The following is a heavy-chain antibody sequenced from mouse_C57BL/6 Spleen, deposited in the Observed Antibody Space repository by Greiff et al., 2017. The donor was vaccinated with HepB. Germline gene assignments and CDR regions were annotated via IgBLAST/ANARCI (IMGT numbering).Heavy chain of an antibody. V-gene: IGHV1-22*01. J-gene: IGHJ1*03. CDR2: INPNNGGT. D-gene: IGHD1-1*01. CDR1: GYTFTDYN. CDR3: ARGALRYWYFDV. Sequence: VQLQQSGPELVKPGASVKMSCKASGYTFTDYNMHWVKQSHGKSLEWIGYINPNNGGTSYNQKFKGKATLTVNKSSSTAYMELRSLTSEDSAVYYCARGALRYWYFDVWGTGTTVTVSS.